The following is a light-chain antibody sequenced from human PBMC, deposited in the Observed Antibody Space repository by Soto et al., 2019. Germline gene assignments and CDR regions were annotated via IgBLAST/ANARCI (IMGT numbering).Light chain of an antibody. Sequence: DIQMTQSPSSLSASVGDRVTITCRASQTISIFLNWYQHKPGKPPTLLIYTASSLQSGVPSRFSGSGSGTDFTLTISSLQPEDFATYYCQQSYKTPHTFGQGTKVEIK. J-gene: IGKJ2*01. V-gene: IGKV1-39*01. CDR3: QQSYKTPHT. CDR1: QTISIF. CDR2: TAS.